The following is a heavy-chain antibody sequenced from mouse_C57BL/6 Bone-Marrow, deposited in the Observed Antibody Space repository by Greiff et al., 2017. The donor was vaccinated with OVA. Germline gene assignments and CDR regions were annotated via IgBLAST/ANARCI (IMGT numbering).Heavy chain of an antibody. J-gene: IGHJ4*01. CDR3: TSGDYYGSYAMDY. CDR2: ISSGGDYI. CDR1: GFTFSSYA. D-gene: IGHD1-1*01. Sequence: EVQVVESGEGLVKPGGSLKLSCAASGFTFSSYAMSWVRQTPEKRLEWVAYISSGGDYIYYADTVKGRFTISRDNARNTLYLQMSSLKSEDTAMYYCTSGDYYGSYAMDYWGQGTSVTVSS. V-gene: IGHV5-9-1*02.